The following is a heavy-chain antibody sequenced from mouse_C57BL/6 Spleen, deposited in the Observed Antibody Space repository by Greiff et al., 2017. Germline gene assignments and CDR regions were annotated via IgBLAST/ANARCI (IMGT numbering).Heavy chain of an antibody. V-gene: IGHV1-55*01. J-gene: IGHJ4*01. CDR2: IYPGSGST. CDR1: GYTFTSYW. Sequence: VKLQQPGAELVKPGASVKMSCKASGYTFTSYWITWVKQRPGQGLEWIGDIYPGSGSTNYNEKFKSKATLAKDTSSSTAYMQLSNLTSEDSAFYDSAYYSLRDYAMDDWGKGTSVTVSS. CDR3: AYYSLRDYAMDD. D-gene: IGHD2-12*01.